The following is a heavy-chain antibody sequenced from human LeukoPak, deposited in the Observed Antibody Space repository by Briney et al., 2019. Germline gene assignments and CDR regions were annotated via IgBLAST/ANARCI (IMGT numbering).Heavy chain of an antibody. CDR2: IYYSGST. V-gene: IGHV4-59*11. J-gene: IGHJ5*02. CDR3: ASTYYYGSGSHPEAWFDP. D-gene: IGHD3-10*01. CDR1: RGSINNQY. Sequence: PSETLSLTCTVSRGSINNQYWSWIRQPPGKGLEWIGYIYYSGSTNYNPSLKSRVTISVDTSKNQFSLKLSSVTAADTAVYYCASTYYYGSGSHPEAWFDPWGQGTLVTVSS.